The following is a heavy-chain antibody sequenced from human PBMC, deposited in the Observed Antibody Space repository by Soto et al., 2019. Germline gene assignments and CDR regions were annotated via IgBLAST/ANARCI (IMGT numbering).Heavy chain of an antibody. V-gene: IGHV3-21*06. CDR3: ERRAVTTYHFFDY. Sequence: GGSLRLSCATSGFTFSSFDMDWVRQAPGKGLEWVSSIHRASTYIYYADSVRGRFTISRDNAKSSLYLQMNSLTVEDTAVYYCERRAVTTYHFFDYWGQGALVTVSS. D-gene: IGHD4-17*01. J-gene: IGHJ4*02. CDR1: GFTFSSFD. CDR2: IHRASTYI.